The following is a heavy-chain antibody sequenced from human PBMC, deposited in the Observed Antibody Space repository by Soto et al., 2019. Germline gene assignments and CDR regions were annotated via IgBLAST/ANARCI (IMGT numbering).Heavy chain of an antibody. CDR1: GGSIRSDGYY. CDR2: IYYSGNT. V-gene: IGHV4-31*03. D-gene: IGHD5-18*01. Sequence: SETLSLTCTVSGGSIRSDGYYWSWVRQNPRRGLEWIGNIYYSGNTYYNPSLKSRLTISVDTSKNQFSLNLSSVTAADTAVYYCARDRLMATAGTARHYFGLDVWGQGTTVTVSS. CDR3: ARDRLMATAGTARHYFGLDV. J-gene: IGHJ6*02.